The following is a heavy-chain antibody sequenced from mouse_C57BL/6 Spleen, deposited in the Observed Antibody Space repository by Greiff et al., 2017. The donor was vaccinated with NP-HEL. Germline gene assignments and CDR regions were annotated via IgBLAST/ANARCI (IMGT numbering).Heavy chain of an antibody. J-gene: IGHJ2*01. CDR1: GYTFTSYW. CDR3: ARGWDNYFDY. CDR2: IDPSDSYT. V-gene: IGHV1-69*01. Sequence: VKLQQPGAELVMPGASVKLSCKASGYTFTSYWMHWVKQRPGQGLEWIGEIDPSDSYTNYNQKFKGKSTLTVDKSSSTAYMQLSSLTSEDSAVYYCARGWDNYFDYWGQGTTLTVSS. D-gene: IGHD3-3*01.